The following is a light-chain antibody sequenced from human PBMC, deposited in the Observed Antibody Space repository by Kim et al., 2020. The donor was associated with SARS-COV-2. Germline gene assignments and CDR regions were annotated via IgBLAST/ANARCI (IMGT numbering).Light chain of an antibody. J-gene: IGLJ2*01. CDR2: SNS. CDR1: RANIGRNA. V-gene: IGLV1-44*01. CDR3: ASWDDSLHGPV. Sequence: GHRVTLACSGSRANIGRNAVSWYQQGPGTAPKFLVYSNSRRPSGVPDRFSGSSSCTAASLAISGLQSEDEADYYCASWDDSLHGPVFGGGTQLTVL.